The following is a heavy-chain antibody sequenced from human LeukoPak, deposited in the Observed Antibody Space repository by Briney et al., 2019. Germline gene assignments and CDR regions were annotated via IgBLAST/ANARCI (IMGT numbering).Heavy chain of an antibody. D-gene: IGHD6-13*01. CDR3: AKGLHSSSWNDPFDI. V-gene: IGHV3-30*02. Sequence: GGSLRLSCAASAFTFSSYGMHWVRQAPGKGLEWVAFIRYDGSNKYYADFVKGRFTISRDNSDRTVYLQINSLRTEDTAVYYCAKGLHSSSWNDPFDIWGQGTMVTVSS. CDR2: IRYDGSNK. J-gene: IGHJ3*02. CDR1: AFTFSSYG.